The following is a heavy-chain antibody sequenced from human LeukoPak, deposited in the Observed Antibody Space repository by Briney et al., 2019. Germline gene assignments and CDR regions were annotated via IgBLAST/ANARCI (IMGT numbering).Heavy chain of an antibody. CDR2: ISAYNGNT. J-gene: IGHJ4*02. CDR1: GYTFTSYG. CDR3: ATCTMVRGVILLGFDY. D-gene: IGHD3-10*01. Sequence: ASVKVSCKASGYTFTSYGISWVRQAPGQGLEGMGWISAYNGNTNYAQKLQGRVTMTTDTSTSTAYMELRSLRSDDTAVYYCATCTMVRGVILLGFDYWGQGTLVTVSS. V-gene: IGHV1-18*04.